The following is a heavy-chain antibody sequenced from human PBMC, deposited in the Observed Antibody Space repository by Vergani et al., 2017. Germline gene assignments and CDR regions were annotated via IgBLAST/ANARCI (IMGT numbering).Heavy chain of an antibody. D-gene: IGHD6-6*01. CDR2: ISYDGSNK. V-gene: IGHV3-30-3*01. Sequence: QVQLVESGGGVVQPGRSLRLSCAASGFTFSSYAMHWVRQAPGKGLEWVAVISYDGSNKYHADSVKGRFTISRDNSKNTLYLQMNSLRAEDTAVYYCARDRRAARFYYYYYYMDVWGKGTTVTVSS. J-gene: IGHJ6*03. CDR1: GFTFSSYA. CDR3: ARDRRAARFYYYYYYMDV.